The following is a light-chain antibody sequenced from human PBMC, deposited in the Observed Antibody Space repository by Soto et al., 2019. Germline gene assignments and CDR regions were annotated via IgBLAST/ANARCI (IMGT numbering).Light chain of an antibody. CDR3: QHYNNWLGT. J-gene: IGKJ4*01. CDR2: GAS. V-gene: IGKV3-15*01. CDR1: QSVISS. Sequence: EIVVTQSPALVSVSPGERVTLSCRASQSVISSLAWYQQKLGQAPRLLIYGASTRATGIPARFSGSGSGTEFFLNISSLQSEDSAIYYCQHYNNWLGTFGGGNTVDI.